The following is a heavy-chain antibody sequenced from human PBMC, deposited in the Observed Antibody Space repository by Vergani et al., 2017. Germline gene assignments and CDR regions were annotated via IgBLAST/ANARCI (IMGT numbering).Heavy chain of an antibody. D-gene: IGHD3-16*01. J-gene: IGHJ4*02. V-gene: IGHV3-30*02. CDR2: IQFDGSNQ. Sequence: QVQLVESGGGVVQRGGSLRLFCATSGFTLSNYDMQWIRQGPGKGLEFVAFIQFDGSNQYYADSVKGRFTLSRDFSKNTLYLQINSLRTDDTATYYCAKHFRGWGIDYWGQGTQVIVSS. CDR3: AKHFRGWGIDY. CDR1: GFTLSNYD.